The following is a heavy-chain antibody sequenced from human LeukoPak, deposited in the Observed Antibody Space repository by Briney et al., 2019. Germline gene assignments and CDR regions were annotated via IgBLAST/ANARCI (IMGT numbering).Heavy chain of an antibody. CDR2: FDPEDGET. D-gene: IGHD3-3*01. V-gene: IGHV1-24*01. Sequence: ASVKVSCKVSGYTLTELSMHWVRQAPGKGLEWMGGFDPEDGETTYAQKFQGRVTMTEDTSTDTAYMELSSLRSEDTAVYYCATLFTIFGVVIPTFDPWGQGTLVTVSS. J-gene: IGHJ5*02. CDR1: GYTLTELS. CDR3: ATLFTIFGVVIPTFDP.